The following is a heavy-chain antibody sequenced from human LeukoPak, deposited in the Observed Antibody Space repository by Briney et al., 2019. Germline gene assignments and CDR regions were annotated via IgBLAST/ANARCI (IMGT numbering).Heavy chain of an antibody. D-gene: IGHD3-9*01. J-gene: IGHJ4*02. CDR2: IKADGVEK. CDR1: GFTVSSNY. Sequence: PGGSLRLSCAASGFTVSSNYMSWVRQAPGKGLEWVANIKADGVEKYYVDSVKGRFTISRDNAKNSLYLQMHSLRAEDTAVYYCAREGDYFDGNDYWGQGTLVTVSS. CDR3: AREGDYFDGNDY. V-gene: IGHV3-7*01.